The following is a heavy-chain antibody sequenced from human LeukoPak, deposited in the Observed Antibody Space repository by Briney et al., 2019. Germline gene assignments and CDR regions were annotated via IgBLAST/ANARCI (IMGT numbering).Heavy chain of an antibody. CDR3: ARPRADYDILTGYLSENNWFDP. CDR2: INHSGST. Sequence: SETLSLTCAVYGGSFSGYYWSWIRQPPGKGLEWIGEINHSGSTNYNPSLKSRVTISVDTSKNQFSLKLSSVTAADTAVYYCARPRADYDILTGYLSENNWFDPWGQGTLVTVSS. J-gene: IGHJ5*02. V-gene: IGHV4-34*01. CDR1: GGSFSGYY. D-gene: IGHD3-9*01.